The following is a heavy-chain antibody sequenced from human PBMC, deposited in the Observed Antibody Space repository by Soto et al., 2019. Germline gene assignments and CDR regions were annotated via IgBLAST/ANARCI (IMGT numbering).Heavy chain of an antibody. V-gene: IGHV3-33*01. CDR2: IWYDGSNK. D-gene: IGHD3-10*01. Sequence: VAVIWYDGSNKYYADSVKGRFTISRDNSKNTLYLQMNSLRAEDTAVYYCASGSYYYYGMDVWGQGTTVTVSS. CDR3: ASGSYYYYGMDV. J-gene: IGHJ6*02.